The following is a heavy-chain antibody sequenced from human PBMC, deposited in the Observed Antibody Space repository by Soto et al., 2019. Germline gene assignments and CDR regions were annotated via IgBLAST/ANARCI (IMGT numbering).Heavy chain of an antibody. CDR2: INHSGST. V-gene: IGHV4-34*01. CDR1: GGSFSGYY. CDR3: ARALYSSGWYGY. D-gene: IGHD6-19*01. Sequence: QVQLQQWGAGLLKPSETLSLTCAVYGGSFSGYYWSWIRQPPGKGLEWIGEINHSGSTNYNPSLKSRVTISVDTSKNQFSLKLSSVTAADTAVYYCARALYSSGWYGYWGQGTLVTVSS. J-gene: IGHJ4*02.